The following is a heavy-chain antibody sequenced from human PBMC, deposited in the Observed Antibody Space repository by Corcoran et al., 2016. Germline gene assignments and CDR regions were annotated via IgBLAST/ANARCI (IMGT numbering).Heavy chain of an antibody. CDR1: GGSISSSSYY. CDR3: AGRPRGYCSSTSCYEDY. D-gene: IGHD2-2*01. J-gene: IGHJ4*02. V-gene: IGHV4-39*07. CDR2: IYYSGST. Sequence: QLQLQESGPGLVKPSETLSLTCTVSGGSISSSSYYWGWIRQPPGKGLEWIGSIYYSGSTYYNPSLKSRVTISVDTSKNQFSLKLSSVTAADTAVYYCAGRPRGYCSSTSCYEDYWGQGTLVTVSS.